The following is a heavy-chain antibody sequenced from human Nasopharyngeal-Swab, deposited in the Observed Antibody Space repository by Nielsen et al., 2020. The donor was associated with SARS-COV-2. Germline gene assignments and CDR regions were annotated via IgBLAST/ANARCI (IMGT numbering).Heavy chain of an antibody. Sequence: GESLKISCAASGFTFTDYTMHWVCQPPGQGLEWVAIMSYNGSNRYYADSVKGRFTFSRDNSKNTLYLQMTSLRAEDTAVYYCARGSRRAIVGATAYWGQGTLVTVSS. CDR3: ARGSRRAIVGATAY. J-gene: IGHJ4*02. CDR1: GFTFTDYT. V-gene: IGHV3-30*14. D-gene: IGHD1-26*01. CDR2: MSYNGSNR.